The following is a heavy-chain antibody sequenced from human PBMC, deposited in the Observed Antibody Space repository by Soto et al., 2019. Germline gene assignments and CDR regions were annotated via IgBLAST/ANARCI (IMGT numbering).Heavy chain of an antibody. CDR3: ARLEGLATISYYFDY. J-gene: IGHJ4*02. CDR1: GDSINSDNYY. Sequence: QLQLQESGPGLVKPSETLSLTCSVSGDSINSDNYYWGWIRQPPGKGLEWIGSIYYRGNTYYNPSHKTRVTILLDKSKSPFSLKLNSVTAADSAVYFCARLEGLATISYYFDYWGQGTLVTVSS. CDR2: IYYRGNT. D-gene: IGHD3-9*01. V-gene: IGHV4-39*01.